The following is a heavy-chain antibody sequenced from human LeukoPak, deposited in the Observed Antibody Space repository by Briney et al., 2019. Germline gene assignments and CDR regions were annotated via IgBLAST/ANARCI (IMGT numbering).Heavy chain of an antibody. D-gene: IGHD3-3*01. Sequence: PSETLSLTCTVSGGSVSSGSYYWSWIRQPPGEGLEWSGYIYYSGSTNYNPSLKSRVTISVDTSKNQFSLKLSSVTAADTAVYYCARVTNVLRFLEWLPAVYYFDYWGQGTLVTVSS. CDR2: IYYSGST. V-gene: IGHV4-61*01. J-gene: IGHJ4*02. CDR1: GGSVSSGSYY. CDR3: ARVTNVLRFLEWLPAVYYFDY.